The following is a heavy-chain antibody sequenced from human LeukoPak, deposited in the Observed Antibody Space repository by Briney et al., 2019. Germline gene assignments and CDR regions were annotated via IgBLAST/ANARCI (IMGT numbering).Heavy chain of an antibody. Sequence: ASVKVSCKASGYTFTGYYMHWVRQAPGQGLEWMGWINPNSGGTNYAQKFQGRVIMTRDTSISTAYMELSRLRSDDTAVYYCARAYGGYDFGVDYWGQGTLVTVSS. CDR2: INPNSGGT. D-gene: IGHD5-12*01. CDR3: ARAYGGYDFGVDY. CDR1: GYTFTGYY. V-gene: IGHV1-2*02. J-gene: IGHJ4*02.